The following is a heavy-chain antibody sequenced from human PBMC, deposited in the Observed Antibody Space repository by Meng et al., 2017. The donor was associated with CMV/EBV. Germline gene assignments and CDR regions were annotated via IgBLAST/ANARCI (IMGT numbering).Heavy chain of an antibody. J-gene: IGHJ6*02. CDR1: GFTFSSYA. CDR3: ARSGPVALVGATKMGIYYYGMDV. CDR2: ISYDGSNK. D-gene: IGHD1-26*01. V-gene: IGHV3-30-3*01. Sequence: GGSLRLSCAASGFTFSSYAMHWVRQAPGKGLEWVAVISYDGSNKYYADSVKGRFTISRDNSKNTLYLQMNSLRAEDTAVYYCARSGPVALVGATKMGIYYYGMDVWGQGTTVTVSS.